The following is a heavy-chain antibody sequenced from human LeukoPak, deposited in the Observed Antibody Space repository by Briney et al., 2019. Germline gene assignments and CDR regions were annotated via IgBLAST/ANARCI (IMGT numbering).Heavy chain of an antibody. CDR1: GFTFSSYG. CDR3: AKETYYYDSSTYFRATDY. V-gene: IGHV3-30*18. D-gene: IGHD3-22*01. CDR2: ISYDGSNK. Sequence: GGSLRLSCAASGFTFSSYGMHWVRQAPCKGLEWVAVISYDGSNKYYADSVKGRFTISRDNSKNTLYLQMNSLRAEDTAVYYCAKETYYYDSSTYFRATDYWGQGTLVTVSS. J-gene: IGHJ4*02.